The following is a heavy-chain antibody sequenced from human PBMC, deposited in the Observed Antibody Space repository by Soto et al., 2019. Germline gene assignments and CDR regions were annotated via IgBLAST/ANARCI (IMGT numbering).Heavy chain of an antibody. V-gene: IGHV1-3*05. CDR3: ARWSGGDAFDM. J-gene: IGHJ3*02. CDR1: GYTFTRYA. CDR2: ITAGDGDT. D-gene: IGHD3-3*01. Sequence: QVQLVQSGAEEKKPGASVKVSCRASGYTFTRYAVHWVRQAPGQSLEWMGWITAGDGDTQYSQNFRGRVTITSDTSATTAYMELSRLKSDDTAVYYCARWSGGDAFDMWGQGTMVTVSS.